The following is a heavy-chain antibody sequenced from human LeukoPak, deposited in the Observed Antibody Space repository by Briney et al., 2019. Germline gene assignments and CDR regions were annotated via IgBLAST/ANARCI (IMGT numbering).Heavy chain of an antibody. J-gene: IGHJ4*02. Sequence: GGSLRLSCAASGFTFSNYWMGWVRQAPGKGLEWVANIRQDGGENHYVDSVKGRFTISRDNARNSLYLQMNSLRAEDTAVYYCTRWSSSGSYYTEWGQGTLVTVSS. V-gene: IGHV3-7*01. D-gene: IGHD3-10*01. CDR3: TRWSSSGSYYTE. CDR2: IRQDGGEN. CDR1: GFTFSNYW.